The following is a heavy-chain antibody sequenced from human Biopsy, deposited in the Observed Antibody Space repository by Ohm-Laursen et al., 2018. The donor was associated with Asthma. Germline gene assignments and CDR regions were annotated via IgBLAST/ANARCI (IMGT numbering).Heavy chain of an antibody. CDR3: ARAYGGSFFSGSFDI. CDR2: ISYDGRTT. V-gene: IGHV3-30*03. J-gene: IGHJ3*02. D-gene: IGHD4-23*01. Sequence: SLRLSCAASGFAFSQYGMHWVRQAPGQGLEWVAVISYDGRTTYYAGSVEGRLPISRDNAKNTLSLQMNSLRAEDTAVYYCARAYGGSFFSGSFDIWAKGQWSPSLQ. CDR1: GFAFSQYG.